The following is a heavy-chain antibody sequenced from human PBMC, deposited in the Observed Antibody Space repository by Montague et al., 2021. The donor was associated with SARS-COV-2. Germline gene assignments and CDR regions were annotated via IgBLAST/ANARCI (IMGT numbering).Heavy chain of an antibody. CDR3: ARDQGGYSYNDY. J-gene: IGHJ4*02. V-gene: IGHV3-30-3*01. CDR1: RFTFTSYA. Sequence: SLRLSCAASRFTFTSYAMHWVRQAPGKGLEWVAVISFDGTNKYYTDSVKGRFTISRDNSKNTLYLQMHSVRPEDTAVYYCARDQGGYSYNDYWGQGTLVTVSS. CDR2: ISFDGTNK. D-gene: IGHD5-18*01.